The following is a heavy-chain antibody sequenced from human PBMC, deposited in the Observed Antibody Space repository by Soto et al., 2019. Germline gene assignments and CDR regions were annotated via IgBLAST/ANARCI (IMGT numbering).Heavy chain of an antibody. Sequence: QVQLQESGPGLVKPSETLSLTCTVSGVSINSYYWSWIRQPPGKGLEWIGYIYPSGRTNYNPSLKSRVAMSIDTSKNQFSLKLTSVSAADTAVYYCASYRSEAHYFMHLWGKGATVTVSS. CDR2: IYPSGRT. V-gene: IGHV4-4*08. J-gene: IGHJ6*03. CDR1: GVSINSYY. D-gene: IGHD3-16*02. CDR3: ASYRSEAHYFMHL.